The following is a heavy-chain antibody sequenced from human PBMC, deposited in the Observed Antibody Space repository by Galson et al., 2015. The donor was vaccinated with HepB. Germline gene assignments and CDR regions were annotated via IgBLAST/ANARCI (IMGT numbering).Heavy chain of an antibody. J-gene: IGHJ6*02. CDR2: ISTFNGNT. CDR3: ARGYSSGLTTSYYYGMDV. CDR1: GYTFINYG. D-gene: IGHD6-19*01. V-gene: IGHV1-18*01. Sequence: SVKVSCKASGYTFINYGITWVRQAPGQGLEWLGWISTFNGNTNYAQKLQGRVTMTTDTSTSTAYMDLRSPRSDDTAVYYCARGYSSGLTTSYYYGMDVWGQGTTVTVS.